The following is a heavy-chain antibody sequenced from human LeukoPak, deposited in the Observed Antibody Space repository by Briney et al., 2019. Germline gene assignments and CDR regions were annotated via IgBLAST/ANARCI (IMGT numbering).Heavy chain of an antibody. CDR3: ARESLSGWYDQ. V-gene: IGHV3-30-3*01. CDR2: ISYDGSNK. Sequence: TLSLTCTVSGGSISSSSYYWGWIRQPPGKGLEWVAVISYDGSNKYYTDSVKGRVTISRDHSKNTLNLQMNSLRAEDTALYYRARESLSGWYDQWGQGTLVTVPS. CDR1: GGSISSSS. D-gene: IGHD6-19*01. J-gene: IGHJ5*02.